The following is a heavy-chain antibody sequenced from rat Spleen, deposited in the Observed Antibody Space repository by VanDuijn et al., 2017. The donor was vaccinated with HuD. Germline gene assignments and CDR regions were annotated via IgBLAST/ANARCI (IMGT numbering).Heavy chain of an antibody. V-gene: IGHV5-19*01. CDR1: GFTFSNYG. D-gene: IGHD1-12*02. J-gene: IGHJ3*01. Sequence: EVQLVESGGGLVQPGRSLKLSCAASGFTFSNYGTHWIRQAPTKGLEWVAYISTGGGSTYYRDSVKGPFTISRDNAKSTLDLQMDSLRAEYTATYYCTTGTMIVRIIPPFADGDECTLVTVSS. CDR3: TTGTMIVRIIPPFAD. CDR2: ISTGGGST.